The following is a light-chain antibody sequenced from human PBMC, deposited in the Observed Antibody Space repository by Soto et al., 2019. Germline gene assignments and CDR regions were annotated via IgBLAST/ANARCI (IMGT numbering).Light chain of an antibody. J-gene: IGKJ1*01. CDR2: GAS. V-gene: IGKV3-15*01. CDR3: QQYNNWPPWT. Sequence: EIVMTQSPATLSVSPGERATLSCRASQRVSSNLAWYHQKPCQAPRLLIYGASTRATGIPARFSGSGSGTKFTLTISSLQSEDFAVYYCQQYNNWPPWTFGQGTKVEIK. CDR1: QRVSSN.